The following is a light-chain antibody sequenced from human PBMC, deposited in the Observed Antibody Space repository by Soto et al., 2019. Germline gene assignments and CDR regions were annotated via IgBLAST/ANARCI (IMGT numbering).Light chain of an antibody. CDR2: GAS. J-gene: IGKJ2*01. V-gene: IGKV3-15*01. CDR1: QSVGNN. Sequence: EIVVTQSPATVSVSPGERATLYCRASQSVGNNLAWYQQKPGQAPSLFIFGASVRATGVPDRFSGSGSGTEFTLSISNLQSEDSAVYYCQQYESWPPLFTFGQGTK. CDR3: QQYESWPPLFT.